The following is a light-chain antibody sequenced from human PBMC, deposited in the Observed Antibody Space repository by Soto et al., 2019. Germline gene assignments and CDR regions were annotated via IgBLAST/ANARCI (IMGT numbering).Light chain of an antibody. J-gene: IGKJ2*03. V-gene: IGKV3-20*01. Sequence: EILLTQSPGTLSLSPGETATLSCRASQSVTSTYLAWYQQRPDQSPRLLIYGGSTRATGFPDRFSGGGSGTDFTLTISRLEPEDSAVYYCHCQQFDSSRIYSFGQRTKLEI. CDR2: GGS. CDR3: QQFDSSRIYS. CDR1: QSVTSTY.